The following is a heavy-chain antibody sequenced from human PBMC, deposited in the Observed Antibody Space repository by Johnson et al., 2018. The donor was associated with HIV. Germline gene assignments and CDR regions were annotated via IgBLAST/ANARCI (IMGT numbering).Heavy chain of an antibody. J-gene: IGHJ3*02. CDR3: ARDDLDNSGHLMAFDM. V-gene: IGHV3-66*01. D-gene: IGHD1-26*01. Sequence: EMQLVESGGGLVQPGGSLRLSCAASGFIVSNNYMNWVRQTPGKGLEWVSILHRDGTTYYADSVKGRFTISRDNSKNTLYLQMKRLRVEDTAVYYCARDDLDNSGHLMAFDMWGQGTMVTVSS. CDR2: LHRDGTT. CDR1: GFIVSNNY.